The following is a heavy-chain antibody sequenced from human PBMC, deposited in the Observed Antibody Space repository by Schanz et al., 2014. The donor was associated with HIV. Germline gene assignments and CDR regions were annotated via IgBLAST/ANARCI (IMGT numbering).Heavy chain of an antibody. V-gene: IGHV3-23*04. D-gene: IGHD3-10*01. Sequence: VQLVESGGDLLQPGGSLRLSCAASGLTGRNKYMTWGRQAPGQGLEWVSSISGGGHRIYYVDSVKGRFTISRDNSKNTLYLQMNSLRAEDTAVYYCAKGQRGVVRGDIDYWGQGTLVTVSS. CDR3: AKGQRGVVRGDIDY. J-gene: IGHJ4*02. CDR1: GLTGRNKY. CDR2: ISGGGHRI.